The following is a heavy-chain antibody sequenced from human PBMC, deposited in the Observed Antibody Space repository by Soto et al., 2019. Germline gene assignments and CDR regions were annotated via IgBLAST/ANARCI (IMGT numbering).Heavy chain of an antibody. CDR2: IWYDGSNK. CDR1: GFTFSSYG. J-gene: IGHJ6*02. Sequence: QVQLVESGGGVVQPGRSLRLSCAASGFTFSSYGMHWVRQAPGKGLEWVAVIWYDGSNKYYADSVKGRFTISRDNSKNTLYLQMNSLRAEDTAVYYCARGGGPLGELSGGMDVWGQGTTVTVSS. D-gene: IGHD3-16*02. CDR3: ARGGGPLGELSGGMDV. V-gene: IGHV3-33*01.